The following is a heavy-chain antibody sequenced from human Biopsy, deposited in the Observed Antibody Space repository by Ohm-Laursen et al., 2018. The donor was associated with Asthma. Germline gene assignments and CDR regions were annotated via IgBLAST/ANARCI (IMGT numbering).Heavy chain of an antibody. V-gene: IGHV3-30*18. CDR2: ISYDGFNK. Sequence: SLRLSCAASGFTFSTYGMHWVRQAPGKGLEWVAVISYDGFNKDYGDSVKDRFTISRDNSRSTLFLQMDSLSAEDTAVYYCAKDFRGIAVAGDRGFDYWGQGTLVSASS. D-gene: IGHD6-19*01. J-gene: IGHJ4*02. CDR3: AKDFRGIAVAGDRGFDY. CDR1: GFTFSTYG.